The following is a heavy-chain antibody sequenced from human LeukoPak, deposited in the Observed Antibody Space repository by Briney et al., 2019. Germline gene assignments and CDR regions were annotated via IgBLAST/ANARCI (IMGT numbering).Heavy chain of an antibody. D-gene: IGHD6-19*01. V-gene: IGHV4-59*01. CDR1: GGSISSYY. J-gene: IGHJ4*02. Sequence: PSETLSLTCSVSGGSISSYYWSWIRQPPGKGLEWIGYIYYSGYTNYNPSLKSRVTISVDASKDQFSLKLSSVTAADTAVYYCARVVSPAGLDYWGQGTLVTVSS. CDR2: IYYSGYT. CDR3: ARVVSPAGLDY.